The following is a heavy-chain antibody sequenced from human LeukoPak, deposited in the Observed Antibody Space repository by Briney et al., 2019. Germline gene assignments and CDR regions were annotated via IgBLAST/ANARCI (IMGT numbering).Heavy chain of an antibody. CDR3: ARGRWYY. D-gene: IGHD6-13*01. V-gene: IGHV3-7*01. J-gene: IGHJ4*02. CDR2: IKQDGSEK. CDR1: GFIFSTSW. Sequence: GGSLRLSCAASGFIFSTSWMSCVRQAPGKGLEWVANIKQDGSEKSYVDSVKGRFTISRDNAKNSLYLQMNSLRAEDTAVYYCARGRWYYWGQGTLVTVSS.